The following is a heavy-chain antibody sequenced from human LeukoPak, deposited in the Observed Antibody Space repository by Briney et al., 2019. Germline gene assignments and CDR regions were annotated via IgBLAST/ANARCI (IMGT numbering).Heavy chain of an antibody. CDR1: GFTFSSYE. D-gene: IGHD3-10*01. Sequence: GGSLRLSCAASGFTFSSYEMNWVRQAPGKGLEWASAISGSGGSTYYADSVKGRFTISRDNSKNTLYLQMNSLRAEDTAVYYCAKDVYGSGSYYFDYWGQGTLVTVSS. J-gene: IGHJ4*02. CDR2: ISGSGGST. CDR3: AKDVYGSGSYYFDY. V-gene: IGHV3-23*01.